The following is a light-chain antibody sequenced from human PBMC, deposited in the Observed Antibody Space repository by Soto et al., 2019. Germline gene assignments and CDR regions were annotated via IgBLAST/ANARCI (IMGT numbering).Light chain of an antibody. Sequence: QSVLTQPPSASGSPGQSVTISCTGTSSDVGGYNYVSWYQQHPRKVPKLMVYEVNNRPSGVPDRFSGSKSGNTASLTVAGLQAEDESDYYCTSYAGGNNVFGTGTKLTVL. V-gene: IGLV2-8*01. J-gene: IGLJ1*01. CDR2: EVN. CDR1: SSDVGGYNY. CDR3: TSYAGGNNV.